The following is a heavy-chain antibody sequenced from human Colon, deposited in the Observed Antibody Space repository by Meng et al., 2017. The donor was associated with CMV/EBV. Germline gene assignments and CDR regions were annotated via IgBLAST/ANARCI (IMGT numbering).Heavy chain of an antibody. CDR2: LIPMTDSA. D-gene: IGHD3-10*01. J-gene: IGHJ2*01. CDR1: GGTFSNFA. V-gene: IGHV1-69*06. Sequence: ASGGTFSNFALNWVRQAPGQGLEWMGGLIPMTDSAAYAEKLQGRVTITADKSTTTVFMELSSLTSEDTAVYYCAKRDGATPWYFDLWGRGTLVTVSS. CDR3: AKRDGATPWYFDL.